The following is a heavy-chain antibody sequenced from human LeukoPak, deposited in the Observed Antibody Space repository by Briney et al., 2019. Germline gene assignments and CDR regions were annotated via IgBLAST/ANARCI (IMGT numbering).Heavy chain of an antibody. J-gene: IGHJ5*02. CDR1: GFTFSSYG. CDR3: ARDDIAAGGTTDL. Sequence: GGSLRLSCAAFGFTFSSYGMHWVRQAPGKGLEWVAVISYDGSNKYYADSVKGRFTISRDNSKNTLYLQMNSLRAEDTAVYYCARDDIAAGGTTDLWGQGTLVTVSS. CDR2: ISYDGSNK. V-gene: IGHV3-30*03. D-gene: IGHD6-13*01.